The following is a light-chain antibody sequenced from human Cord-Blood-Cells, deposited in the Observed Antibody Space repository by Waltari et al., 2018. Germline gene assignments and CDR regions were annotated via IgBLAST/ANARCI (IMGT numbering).Light chain of an antibody. CDR1: SSDVAGSHY. Sequence: QSALTHPASVSGSPGQSITISCTGTSSDVAGSHYASSYQQHPGKAPKLMIYDVSNRPSGVSNRFSGSKSGNTASLTISGLQAEDEADYYCSSYTSSSTWVFGGGTKLTVL. CDR2: DVS. CDR3: SSYTSSSTWV. V-gene: IGLV2-14*01. J-gene: IGLJ3*02.